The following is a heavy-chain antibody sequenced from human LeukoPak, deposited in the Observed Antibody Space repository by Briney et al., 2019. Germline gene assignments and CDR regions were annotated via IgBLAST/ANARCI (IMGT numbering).Heavy chain of an antibody. D-gene: IGHD3-9*01. CDR2: INHSGST. Sequence: SETLSLTCAVYGGSFSGYYWSWIRQPPGKGLEWIGEINHSGSTNYNPSLKSRVTISVDTSKNQFSLKLSSVTAADTAVYYCARGPPYVLRYFDWLQTNWFDPWGQGTLVTVSS. CDR1: GGSFSGYY. V-gene: IGHV4-34*01. CDR3: ARGPPYVLRYFDWLQTNWFDP. J-gene: IGHJ5*02.